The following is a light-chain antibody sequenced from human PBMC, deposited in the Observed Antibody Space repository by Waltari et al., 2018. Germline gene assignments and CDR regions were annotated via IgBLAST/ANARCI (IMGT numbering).Light chain of an antibody. CDR3: QQYNSAPLT. V-gene: IGKV1-16*01. CDR1: QGINSY. CDR2: YAS. J-gene: IGKJ4*01. Sequence: DIQMTQSPSSLSAYVGDTVTITCRASQGINSYLVWYQQKPGKAPKPLIYYASNLESGVPSRFSGSGSGTEFTLTISSLQPEDFATYYCQQYNSAPLTFGGGTKVEIK.